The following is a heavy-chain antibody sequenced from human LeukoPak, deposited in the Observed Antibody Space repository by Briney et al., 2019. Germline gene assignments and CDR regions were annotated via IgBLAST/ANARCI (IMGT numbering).Heavy chain of an antibody. CDR2: ISGSGGST. J-gene: IGHJ4*02. CDR1: GFTFSSYA. CDR3: ARGIVGATSFDY. Sequence: PGGSLRLSCAASGFTFSSYAMSWVRQAPGKGLEWVSAISGSGGSTYYADSVKGRFTISRDNSKNTLYLQMNSLRAEDTAVYYCARGIVGATSFDYWGQGTLVTVSS. V-gene: IGHV3-23*01. D-gene: IGHD1-26*01.